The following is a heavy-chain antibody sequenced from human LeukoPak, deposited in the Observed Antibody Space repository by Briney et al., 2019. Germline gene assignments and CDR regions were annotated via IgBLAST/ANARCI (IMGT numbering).Heavy chain of an antibody. CDR2: INPSGGST. D-gene: IGHD7-27*01. CDR3: ARGPLTGHWYFDL. Sequence: GASVKVSCKASGYTFINYYIHWVRQAPGQGLEWMGIINPSGGSTIYAQKFQGRVTMTRDTSTNTIYMELNSLRSEDTAVFYCARGPLTGHWYFDLWGRGTLVTVSS. CDR1: GYTFINYY. V-gene: IGHV1-46*01. J-gene: IGHJ2*01.